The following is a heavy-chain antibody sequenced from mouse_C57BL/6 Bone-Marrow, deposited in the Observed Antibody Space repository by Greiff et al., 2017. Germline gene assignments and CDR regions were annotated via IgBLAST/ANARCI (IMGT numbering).Heavy chain of an antibody. V-gene: IGHV14-4*01. CDR2: IDPENGDT. CDR1: GFNIKDDY. CDR3: TTLYYYGSSPWYFDV. D-gene: IGHD1-1*01. J-gene: IGHJ1*03. Sequence: DVQLQESGAELVRPGASVKLSCTASGFNIKDDYMHWVKQRPEQGLEWIGWIDPENGDTEYASKFQGKATITADTSSNTAYLQLSSLTSEDTAVYYCTTLYYYGSSPWYFDVWGTGTTVTVSS.